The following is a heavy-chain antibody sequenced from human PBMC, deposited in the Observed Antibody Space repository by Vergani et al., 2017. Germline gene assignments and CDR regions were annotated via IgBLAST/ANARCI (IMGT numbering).Heavy chain of an antibody. CDR2: ISGSGGST. V-gene: IGHV3-23*01. CDR1: GFTFSSYA. CDR3: AKDHQPTYYYGSGSPGY. Sequence: EVQLLESGGGLVQPGGSLRLSCAASGFTFSSYAMSWVRQAPGKGLEWVSAISGSGGSTYYADSVKGRFTISRDNSKNTLYLQMNSLRAEDTAVYYFAKDHQPTYYYGSGSPGYWGQGTLVTVSS. D-gene: IGHD3-10*01. J-gene: IGHJ4*02.